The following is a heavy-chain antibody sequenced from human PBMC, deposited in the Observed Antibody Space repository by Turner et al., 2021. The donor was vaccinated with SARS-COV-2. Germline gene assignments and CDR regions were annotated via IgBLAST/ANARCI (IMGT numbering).Heavy chain of an antibody. D-gene: IGHD3-22*01. J-gene: IGHJ3*02. CDR3: ARGGLYYYDSSAYYGDAFDI. CDR2: INPNSGAT. Sequence: QVQLVPSGDEVKKPGASVKVSCTAAGYTFPGYYMHWVRQAPGQGLEWMGWINPNSGATNYAQNFQGRVTMTRDTSISTAYMELSRLRSDDTAVYYCARGGLYYYDSSAYYGDAFDIWGQGTMVTVSS. CDR1: GYTFPGYY. V-gene: IGHV1-2*02.